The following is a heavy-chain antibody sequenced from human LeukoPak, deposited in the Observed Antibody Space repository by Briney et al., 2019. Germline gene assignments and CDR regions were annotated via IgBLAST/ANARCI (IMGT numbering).Heavy chain of an antibody. V-gene: IGHV3-53*01. CDR2: IYSGGST. CDR1: GFTVSSNF. Sequence: GGSLGLSCAASGFTVSSNFMGWVRQAPGKGLEWASVIYSGGSTYYADSVKGRFTISRDNSKNTLYLQMKSLAAEDTAVYYCARLDGPTVTSFDYWGQGTLVTVSS. J-gene: IGHJ4*02. CDR3: ARLDGPTVTSFDY. D-gene: IGHD4-17*01.